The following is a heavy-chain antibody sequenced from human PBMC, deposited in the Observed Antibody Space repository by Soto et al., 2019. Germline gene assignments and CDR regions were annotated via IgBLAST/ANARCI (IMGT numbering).Heavy chain of an antibody. CDR2: ISYDGSNK. V-gene: IGHV3-30-3*01. D-gene: IGHD2-2*01. CDR1: GVPFSSYA. Sequence: GGSLRLCCAASGVPFSSYAMHWVRQAPGKGLEWVAVISYDGSNKYYADSVKGRFTISRDNSKNTLYLQMNSLRAEDTAVYYCASEQEHCSSTSCYQPDKYFDYWGQGTLVTVSS. CDR3: ASEQEHCSSTSCYQPDKYFDY. J-gene: IGHJ4*02.